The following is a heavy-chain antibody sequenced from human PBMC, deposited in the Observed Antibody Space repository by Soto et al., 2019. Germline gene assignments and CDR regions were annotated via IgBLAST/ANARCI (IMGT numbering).Heavy chain of an antibody. V-gene: IGHV4-4*02. CDR2: IFHVGST. CDR1: GGSISTNQW. J-gene: IGHJ4*02. Sequence: QVHLQESGPGLVKPSGTLSLTCAVSGGSISTNQWWNWVRQAPGKGLEWIGEIFHVGSTNYNPSRKCRVIISVDKSKNQFSLKLSSVTAADTAVYYCARLQPDTSGYYFDHWGQGALVTVSS. D-gene: IGHD3-3*01. CDR3: ARLQPDTSGYYFDH.